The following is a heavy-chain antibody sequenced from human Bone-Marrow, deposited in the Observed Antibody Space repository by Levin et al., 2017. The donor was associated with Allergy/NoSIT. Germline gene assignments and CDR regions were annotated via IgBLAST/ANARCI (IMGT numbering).Heavy chain of an antibody. CDR3: ARAGGGGFDY. CDR2: IKQDGSEK. V-gene: IGHV3-7*04. D-gene: IGHD3-16*01. J-gene: IGHJ4*02. CDR1: GFTFSSYW. Sequence: GESLKISCADSGFTFSSYWMSWVRQAPGKGLEWVANIKQDGSEKYYVDSVKGRFTISRDNAKNSLYLQMNSLRAEDTAVYYCARAGGGGFDYWGQGTLVTVSS.